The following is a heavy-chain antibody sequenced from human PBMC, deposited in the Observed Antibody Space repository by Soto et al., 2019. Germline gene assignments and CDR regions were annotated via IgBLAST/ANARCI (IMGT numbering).Heavy chain of an antibody. CDR2: IIPIVGLT. CDR3: ARPTGGHDAGGNYMDV. J-gene: IGHJ6*03. CDR1: GGSLSSYP. V-gene: IGHV1-69*02. D-gene: IGHD2-8*02. Sequence: QVQLLQSGSEVKKPGSSVKVSCRASGGSLSSYPVTWVRQAPGQGLEWMGRIIPIVGLTNYAQKFQGRVTIAADKSPSTAYMELSSLRSDNTAVSYCARPTGGHDAGGNYMDVWGKGTTVIVSS.